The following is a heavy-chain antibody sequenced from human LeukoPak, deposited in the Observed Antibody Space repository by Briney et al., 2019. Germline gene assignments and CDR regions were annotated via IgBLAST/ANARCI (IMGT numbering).Heavy chain of an antibody. J-gene: IGHJ4*02. CDR1: GGSLSGYY. Sequence: SETLSLTCAVYGGSLSGYYWSWIRQPPGKGLEWIGEINHSGSTNYNPSLKSRVTISVDTSKNQFSLKLSSVTAADTAVYYCARTGLYYLDYWGQGTLVTVSS. CDR3: ARTGLYYLDY. CDR2: INHSGST. V-gene: IGHV4-34*01. D-gene: IGHD7-27*01.